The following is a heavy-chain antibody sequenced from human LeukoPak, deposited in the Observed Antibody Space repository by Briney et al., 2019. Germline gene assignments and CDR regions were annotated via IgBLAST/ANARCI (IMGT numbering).Heavy chain of an antibody. D-gene: IGHD3-22*01. CDR2: INPSGGST. Sequence: GASVKVSCKASGYTFTSYYMHWVRQAPGQGLEWMGIINPSGGSTSYAQKFQGRVTRTRDTSTSTVYMELSSLRSEDTAVYYCARDSSYYYDSSGYSGFDYWGQGTLVTVSS. V-gene: IGHV1-46*01. CDR3: ARDSSYYYDSSGYSGFDY. CDR1: GYTFTSYY. J-gene: IGHJ4*02.